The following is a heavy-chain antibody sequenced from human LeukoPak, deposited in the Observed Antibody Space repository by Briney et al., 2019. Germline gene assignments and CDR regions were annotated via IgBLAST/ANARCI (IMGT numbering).Heavy chain of an antibody. Sequence: GASVKVSCKASGYTFTTYDISWVRQAPGQGLEWMGWISGNNGKTNYAKKFQVRVTMTTDASTSTTYMELRSLRSDDTAIYYCAGRWGSGTRGAFDIWGQGTMVTVSS. CDR2: ISGNNGKT. CDR1: GYTFTTYD. J-gene: IGHJ3*02. V-gene: IGHV1-18*01. CDR3: AGRWGSGTRGAFDI. D-gene: IGHD3-10*01.